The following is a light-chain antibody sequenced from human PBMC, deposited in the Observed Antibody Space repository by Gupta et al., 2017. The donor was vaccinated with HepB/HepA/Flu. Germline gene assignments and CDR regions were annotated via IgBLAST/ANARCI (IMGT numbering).Light chain of an antibody. CDR2: GAS. Sequence: EIVMTQSPVTLSVSPGERATLSCRTSQSVNSDLAWYQQKPGQAPRLLIYGASTRATAFPARFSGSGSGTEFTLTINSLQSEDFAVYYCIQYNNWYTFGQGTKLEIK. V-gene: IGKV3-15*01. J-gene: IGKJ2*01. CDR1: QSVNSD. CDR3: IQYNNWYT.